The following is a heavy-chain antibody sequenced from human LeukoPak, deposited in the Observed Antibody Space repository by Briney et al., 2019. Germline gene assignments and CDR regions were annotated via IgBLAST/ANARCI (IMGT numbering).Heavy chain of an antibody. CDR2: ISAYNGNT. V-gene: IGHV1-18*01. Sequence: ASVKVSCKASGYTFTSYGISWVRQAPGQGLEWMGWISAYNGNTNYAQKLQGRVTMTTDTSTSTAYMELRSLRSDDTAVYYCARGHRGGDRSRRNYYYYMDVWGKGTTVTISS. D-gene: IGHD2-21*02. CDR3: ARGHRGGDRSRRNYYYYMDV. J-gene: IGHJ6*03. CDR1: GYTFTSYG.